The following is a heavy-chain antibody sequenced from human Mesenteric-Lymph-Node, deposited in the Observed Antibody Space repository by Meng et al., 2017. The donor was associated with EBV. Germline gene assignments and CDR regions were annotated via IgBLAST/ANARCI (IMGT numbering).Heavy chain of an antibody. V-gene: IGHV3-74*01. Sequence: EVELVESGGGIVQPGGSLRLSCAASEFTFSSYWMHWFRQAPGKGLVWVSRINTDGSTTSYADSVKGRFTISRDNAKNTLYLQMNSLRAEDTAVYHCAGSNKKWLHDVWGQGTLVTVSS. CDR3: AGSNKKWLHDV. D-gene: IGHD5-12*01. CDR1: EFTFSSYW. CDR2: INTDGSTT. J-gene: IGHJ4*02.